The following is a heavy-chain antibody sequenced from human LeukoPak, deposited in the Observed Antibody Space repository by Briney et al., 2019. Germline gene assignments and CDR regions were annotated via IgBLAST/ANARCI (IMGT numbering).Heavy chain of an antibody. V-gene: IGHV3-21*01. D-gene: IGHD3-22*01. Sequence: PGGSLRLSCAASGFTFSSYSMNWVRQAPGKGLEWVSSISSSSSNIYYADSVKGRFTISRDNAKNSLYLQMNSLRAEDTGGDYCARVSRGNYYDSSGYYDYWGQGTLVSVSS. CDR3: ARVSRGNYYDSSGYYDY. J-gene: IGHJ4*02. CDR1: GFTFSSYS. CDR2: ISSSSSNI.